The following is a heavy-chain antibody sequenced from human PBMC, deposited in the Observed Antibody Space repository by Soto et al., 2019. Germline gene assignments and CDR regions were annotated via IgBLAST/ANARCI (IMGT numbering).Heavy chain of an antibody. CDR3: ARAFNRAVAGTGY. D-gene: IGHD6-19*01. V-gene: IGHV3-11*06. CDR1: GFTFSDYY. CDR2: ISSSSSYT. J-gene: IGHJ4*02. Sequence: PGGSLRLSCAASGFTFSDYYMSRIRQAPGKGLEWVSYISSSSSYTNYADSVKGRFTISRDNAKNSLYLQMNSLRAEDTAVYYCARAFNRAVAGTGYWGQGTLVTVSS.